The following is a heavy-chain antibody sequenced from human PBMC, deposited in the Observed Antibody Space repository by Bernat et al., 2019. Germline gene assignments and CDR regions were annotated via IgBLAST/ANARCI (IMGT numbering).Heavy chain of an antibody. D-gene: IGHD3-3*01. Sequence: EVQLVESGGGLVQPGGSLRLSCAASGITFSSYWMHWVRQAPGKGLVWLAHMNPDGSSTGYADSVKGRFTISRDSAKNTLFLQMNSLRADDTAVYYCGSLFFGNTRHYNYWGQGTLVTVSS. CDR3: GSLFFGNTRHYNY. CDR1: GITFSSYW. CDR2: MNPDGSST. J-gene: IGHJ4*02. V-gene: IGHV3-74*01.